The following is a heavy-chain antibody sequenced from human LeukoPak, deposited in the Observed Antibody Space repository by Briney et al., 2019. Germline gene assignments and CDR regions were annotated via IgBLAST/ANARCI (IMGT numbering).Heavy chain of an antibody. V-gene: IGHV3-15*05. CDR3: NTDFDY. CDR1: GFSFSDAW. J-gene: IGHJ4*02. Sequence: GGSLRLSCATSGFSFSDAWMSWVRQAPGKGLEWVARVKSESDGGTIDYAAPVKGRFSISRDDSRKTVFLQMNSLKTEDTGVYYCNTDFDYWGQGTLVTVSS. CDR2: VKSESDGGTI.